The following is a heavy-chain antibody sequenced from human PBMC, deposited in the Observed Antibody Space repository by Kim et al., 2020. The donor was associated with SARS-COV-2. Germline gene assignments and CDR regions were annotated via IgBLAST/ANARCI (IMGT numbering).Heavy chain of an antibody. CDR3: AAYDSSGYTRFDY. CDR2: ISSSSSTI. J-gene: IGHJ4*02. V-gene: IGHV3-48*02. Sequence: GGSLRLSCAASGFTFSSYSMNWVRQAPGKGLEWVSYISSSSSTIYYADSVKGRFTISRDNAKNSLYLQMNSLRDEDTAVYYCAAYDSSGYTRFDYWGQGTLVTVSS. CDR1: GFTFSSYS. D-gene: IGHD3-22*01.